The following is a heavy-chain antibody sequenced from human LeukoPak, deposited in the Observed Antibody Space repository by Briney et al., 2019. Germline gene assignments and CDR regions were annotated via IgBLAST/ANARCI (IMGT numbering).Heavy chain of an antibody. D-gene: IGHD3-9*01. CDR3: AKVLGYFDWLPPDY. Sequence: GRSLRLSCAASGFTFSSYGMHWVRQAPGKGLEWVAVISYDGSNKYYADSVKGRFTISRDNSKNTLYLQMNSLRAEDTAVYYCAKVLGYFDWLPPDYWGQGTLVTVSS. V-gene: IGHV3-30*18. CDR1: GFTFSSYG. CDR2: ISYDGSNK. J-gene: IGHJ4*02.